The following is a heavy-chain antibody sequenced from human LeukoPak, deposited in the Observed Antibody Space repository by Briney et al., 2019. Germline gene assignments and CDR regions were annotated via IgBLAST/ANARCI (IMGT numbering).Heavy chain of an antibody. CDR3: ARAPNPYCSGGSCPSWFDP. Sequence: GRSLRLSCAASGFTFSSYWMHWVRQAPGKGLVWVSRINSDGSSTSYADSVKGRFTISRDNAKNTLYPQMNSLRAEDTAVYYCARAPNPYCSGGSCPSWFDPWGQGTLVTVSS. J-gene: IGHJ5*02. CDR1: GFTFSSYW. V-gene: IGHV3-74*01. D-gene: IGHD2-15*01. CDR2: INSDGSST.